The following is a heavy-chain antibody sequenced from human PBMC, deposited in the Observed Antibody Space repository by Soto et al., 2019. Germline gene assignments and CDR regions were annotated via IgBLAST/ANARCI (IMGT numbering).Heavy chain of an antibody. D-gene: IGHD6-19*01. J-gene: IGHJ4*02. CDR3: AKDNIAVAGTGYFDY. V-gene: IGHV3-23*01. Sequence: EVQLLESGGGLVQPGGSPRLSCAASGFTFSSYAMSWVRQAPGKGLEWVSAISGSGGSTYYADSVKGRFTISRDNSKNTLYLQRNSLRAEDTAVYYCAKDNIAVAGTGYFDYWGQGTLVTVSS. CDR1: GFTFSSYA. CDR2: ISGSGGST.